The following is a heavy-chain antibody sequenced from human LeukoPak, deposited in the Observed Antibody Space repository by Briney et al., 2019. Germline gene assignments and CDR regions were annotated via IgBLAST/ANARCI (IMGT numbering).Heavy chain of an antibody. Sequence: PGGSLRLSCAASGFTFDDYAMHWVRQAPGKGLEWVSGISWNSGSIAYADSVKGRFTISRDNAKNSLYLQMNSLRAEDTALYYCAATSRMGYFDYWGQGTLVTVSS. CDR1: GFTFDDYA. V-gene: IGHV3-9*01. CDR3: AATSRMGYFDY. CDR2: ISWNSGSI. J-gene: IGHJ4*02. D-gene: IGHD2-8*01.